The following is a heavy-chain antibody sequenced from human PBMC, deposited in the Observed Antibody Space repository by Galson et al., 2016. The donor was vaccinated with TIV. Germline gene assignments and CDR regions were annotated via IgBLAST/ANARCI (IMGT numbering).Heavy chain of an antibody. J-gene: IGHJ4*02. V-gene: IGHV3-23*01. D-gene: IGHD3-22*01. Sequence: SLRLSCAASGFSFDDYAMHWVRQAPGKGLEWVSRISAGGGRTDYADSVKGRFTISRDNPKNTLYLQMSSLRADDTAVYFCAKMDSSGFDYVRRFDFWGQGTLATVSS. CDR3: AKMDSSGFDYVRRFDF. CDR2: ISAGGGRT. CDR1: GFSFDDYA.